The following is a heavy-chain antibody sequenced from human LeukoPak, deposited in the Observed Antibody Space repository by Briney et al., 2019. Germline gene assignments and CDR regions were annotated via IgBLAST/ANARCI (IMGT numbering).Heavy chain of an antibody. J-gene: IGHJ6*04. V-gene: IGHV3-33*01. CDR1: GFTFSSYG. Sequence: GRSLRLSCAASGFTFSSYGMRWVRQAPGKGLEWVAGIWYDGSNKYYADSVKGRFTISRDNSKNTLYLQMNSLRAEDTAVYYCVGIWSGMDVWGKGTTVTVSS. D-gene: IGHD3-3*01. CDR2: IWYDGSNK. CDR3: VGIWSGMDV.